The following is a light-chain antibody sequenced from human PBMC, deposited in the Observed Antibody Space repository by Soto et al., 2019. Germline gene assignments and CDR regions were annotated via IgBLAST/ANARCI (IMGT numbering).Light chain of an antibody. J-gene: IGLJ3*02. Sequence: QSALTQPASVSGSPGQSIPISCTGTSSDFGGYNCVSWYQQHPGKAPKLMIYGASNRPSGVSNRFSGSKSGNTASLTISGLQAEDEADYYCSSYTSSSTLVFGGGTKLTVL. CDR3: SSYTSSSTLV. V-gene: IGLV2-14*01. CDR2: GAS. CDR1: SSDFGGYNC.